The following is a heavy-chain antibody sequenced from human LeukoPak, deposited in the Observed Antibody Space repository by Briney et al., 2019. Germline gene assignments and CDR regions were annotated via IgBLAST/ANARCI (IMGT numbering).Heavy chain of an antibody. Sequence: SETLSPTCTVSGGSISRYYWSWIRQPPGKGLEWIGYVRDSGSTDYNPSLKSRVTISVDSSKNHFFLKLTSVTAADTAVYYCARDVAEGFDIWGQGTMVTVSS. CDR2: VRDSGST. CDR1: GGSISRYY. J-gene: IGHJ3*02. V-gene: IGHV4-59*01. D-gene: IGHD2-15*01. CDR3: ARDVAEGFDI.